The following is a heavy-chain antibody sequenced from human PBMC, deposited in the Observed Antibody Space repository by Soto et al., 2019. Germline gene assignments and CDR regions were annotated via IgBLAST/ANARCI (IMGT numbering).Heavy chain of an antibody. CDR1: GFTFSSYE. CDR3: AGDYYDPSGYYPAFDY. V-gene: IGHV3-48*03. J-gene: IGHJ4*02. D-gene: IGHD3-22*01. Sequence: EVQLVESGGGLVQPGGSLRLSCRASGFTFSSYEMTWVRQAPGKGLEWVSYISKSGGTIHYADSVKGRFTVSRDNAKDSLYLQMNSLRAEDTAVYFCAGDYYDPSGYYPAFDYWGQGSLVTVSS. CDR2: ISKSGGTI.